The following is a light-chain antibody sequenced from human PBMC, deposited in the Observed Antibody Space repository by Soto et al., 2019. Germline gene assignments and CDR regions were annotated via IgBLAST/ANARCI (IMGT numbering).Light chain of an antibody. J-gene: IGLJ3*02. CDR3: SSFTTTSTLWV. CDR1: SSDVGFYNF. V-gene: IGLV2-14*01. Sequence: QSVLSQPASVSGSPGQSITISCTGTSSDVGFYNFVSWYQHLPGKAPKVILYEVNGRPSGISNRFSGSKSGNTASLTISGLQAEDEGDYYCSSFTTTSTLWVFGGGTKLTVL. CDR2: EVN.